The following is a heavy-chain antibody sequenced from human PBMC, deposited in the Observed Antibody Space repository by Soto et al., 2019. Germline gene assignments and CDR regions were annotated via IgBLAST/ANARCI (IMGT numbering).Heavy chain of an antibody. V-gene: IGHV4-31*03. D-gene: IGHD2-15*01. CDR2: IYYSGST. Sequence: PSETLSLTCTVSGGSIRSGGYYWSWIRQHPGKGLEWIGYIYYSGSTYYNPSLKSRVTISVDTSKNQFSLKLSSVTAADTAVYYCASSPQGYCSGGSCYGFDYWGQGTMVTVSS. CDR3: ASSPQGYCSGGSCYGFDY. CDR1: GGSIRSGGYY. J-gene: IGHJ4*02.